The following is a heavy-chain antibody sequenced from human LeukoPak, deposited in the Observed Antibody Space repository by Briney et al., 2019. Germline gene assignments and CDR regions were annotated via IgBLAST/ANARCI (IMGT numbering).Heavy chain of an antibody. V-gene: IGHV3-30*02. CDR1: DFSFSNYA. Sequence: GGSLRLSCAATDFSFSNYAMSWVRQAPGKGLEWVAFIRYDGGDKYFLDSVKGRFTISRDNSKNILYLQMYRLAPEDTAVYYCGKNRLGQTYADSFEIWGQGTVVSVSS. CDR2: IRYDGGDK. J-gene: IGHJ3*02. CDR3: GKNRLGQTYADSFEI. D-gene: IGHD2/OR15-2a*01.